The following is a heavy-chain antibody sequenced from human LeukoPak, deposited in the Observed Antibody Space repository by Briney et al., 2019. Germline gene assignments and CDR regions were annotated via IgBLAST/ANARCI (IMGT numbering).Heavy chain of an antibody. V-gene: IGHV4-39*01. CDR3: ARHPSFAWFGP. Sequence: PSETLALTCTVSGGSIGSSIYYWGWIRQPPGKGLERIGTIYYSGSTFYSPSLKSRVTISIDTSKNQFSLKLSSVTAADTALYYCARHPSFAWFGPWGQGTLVTVSS. J-gene: IGHJ5*02. CDR1: GGSIGSSIYY. CDR2: IYYSGST.